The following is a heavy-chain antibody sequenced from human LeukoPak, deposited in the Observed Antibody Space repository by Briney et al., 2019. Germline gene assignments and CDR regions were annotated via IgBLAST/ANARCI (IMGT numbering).Heavy chain of an antibody. V-gene: IGHV1-8*01. CDR2: MNPNSGNT. Sequence: ASVKVSCKASGYTFTSYDINWVRQATGQGLEWMGWMNPNSGNTGYAQKFQGGVTMTRNTSISTAYMELSSLRSEDTAVYYCARKVVVPAAKRGSDFDYWGQGTLVTVSS. J-gene: IGHJ4*02. CDR1: GYTFTSYD. CDR3: ARKVVVPAAKRGSDFDY. D-gene: IGHD2-2*01.